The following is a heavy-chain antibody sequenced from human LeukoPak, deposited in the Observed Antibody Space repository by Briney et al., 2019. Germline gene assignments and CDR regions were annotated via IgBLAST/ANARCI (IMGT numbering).Heavy chain of an antibody. V-gene: IGHV4-31*03. D-gene: IGHD4-17*01. CDR1: GGSISSGGYY. J-gene: IGHJ5*02. CDR2: IYYSGST. Sequence: SETLSLTCTVSGGSISSGGYYWGWIRQHPGKGLEWIGYIYYSGSTYYNPSLKSRVTISVDTSKNQFSLKLSSVTAADTAVYHCARVRDGDYGYIGFDPWGQGTLVTVSS. CDR3: ARVRDGDYGYIGFDP.